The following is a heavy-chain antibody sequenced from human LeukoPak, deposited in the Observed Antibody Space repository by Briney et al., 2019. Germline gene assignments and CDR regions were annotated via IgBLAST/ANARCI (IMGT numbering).Heavy chain of an antibody. D-gene: IGHD2-21*01. CDR3: AKKSGDHFHFDF. CDR2: IGTSGANT. Sequence: GGSLRLSCAASGFTFSNYGMDWVRQTPGKGLEWVATIGTSGANTYHADSVKGRFTISRDNSKSTLYLQMNSLRAEDTAVYHCAKKSGDHFHFDFWGQGTLVTVSS. V-gene: IGHV3-23*01. CDR1: GFTFSNYG. J-gene: IGHJ4*02.